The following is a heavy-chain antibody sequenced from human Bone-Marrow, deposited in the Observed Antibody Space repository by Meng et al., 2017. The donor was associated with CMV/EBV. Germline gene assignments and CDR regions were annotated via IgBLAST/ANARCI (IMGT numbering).Heavy chain of an antibody. D-gene: IGHD4-23*01. CDR2: IIPIFGTA. CDR3: AGEGDYGGNSGFNYYGMDV. CDR1: GGTFSSYA. V-gene: IGHV1-69*05. Sequence: SVKVSCKASGGTFSSYAISWVRQAPGQGLEWMGGIIPIFGTANYAQKFQGRVTITTDESTSTAYMELSSLRSEDTAVYYCAGEGDYGGNSGFNYYGMDVWGQGTTVTVSS. J-gene: IGHJ6*02.